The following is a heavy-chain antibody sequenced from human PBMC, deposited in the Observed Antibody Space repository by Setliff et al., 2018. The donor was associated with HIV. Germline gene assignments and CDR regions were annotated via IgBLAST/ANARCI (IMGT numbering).Heavy chain of an antibody. CDR3: AKDIPGPAGAVAGGYGMDV. V-gene: IGHV4-59*12. Sequence: SETLSLTCTVSGGSISSYYWSWIRQPPGKGLEWIGYIYYSGSTNYNPSLKSRVTISVDTSKNQFSLKLSSVTAADTAVYYCAKDIPGPAGAVAGGYGMDVWGQGTTVTVSS. CDR1: GGSISSYY. J-gene: IGHJ6*02. CDR2: IYYSGST. D-gene: IGHD6-19*01.